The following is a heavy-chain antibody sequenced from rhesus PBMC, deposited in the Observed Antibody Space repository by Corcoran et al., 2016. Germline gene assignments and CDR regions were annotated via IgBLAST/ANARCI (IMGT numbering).Heavy chain of an antibody. Sequence: QVQLQESGPGLVKPSETLSLTCAVSGGSISSNSWSWIRQPPGKGPEWIGRIYGSGGSTDYNPSLKSRVTISTDTSKNQFSLKLSSVTAADTAVYYCAKQVAAGLGWYFDLWGPGTPITISS. CDR2: IYGSGGST. J-gene: IGHJ2*01. CDR3: AKQVAAGLGWYFDL. V-gene: IGHV4-160*01. CDR1: GGSISSNS. D-gene: IGHD6-13*01.